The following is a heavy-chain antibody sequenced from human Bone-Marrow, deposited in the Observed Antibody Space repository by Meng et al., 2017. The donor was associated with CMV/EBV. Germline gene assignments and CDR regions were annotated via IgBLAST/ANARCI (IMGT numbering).Heavy chain of an antibody. CDR1: GGTFSSYA. D-gene: IGHD1-26*01. Sequence: SVKVSCKASGGTFSSYAFSWVRQAPGQGLEWMGGIIPIFAIANYAQKFQGRVTITTDESTSTAYMELSSLRSEDTAVYYCARDRISELVDFDAFDIWGQGTMVTVSS. V-gene: IGHV1-69*05. J-gene: IGHJ3*02. CDR2: IIPIFAIA. CDR3: ARDRISELVDFDAFDI.